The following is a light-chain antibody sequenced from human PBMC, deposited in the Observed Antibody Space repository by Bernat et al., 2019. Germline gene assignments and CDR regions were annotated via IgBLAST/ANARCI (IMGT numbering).Light chain of an antibody. Sequence: DIQMTQSPSSLSASVGDRVTITCQSSQDISNYLNWYQQKPGKAPKLLIYDASNLETGVPSRFSGSGSGTDFTFTISSLQPEDIATYYCQQYDNPPPNTIGQGTKLEIK. CDR3: QQYDNPPPNT. CDR2: DAS. V-gene: IGKV1-33*01. J-gene: IGKJ2*01. CDR1: QDISNY.